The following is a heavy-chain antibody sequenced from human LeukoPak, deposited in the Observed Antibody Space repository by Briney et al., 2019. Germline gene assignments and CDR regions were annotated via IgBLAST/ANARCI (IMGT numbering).Heavy chain of an antibody. J-gene: IGHJ4*02. Sequence: PSETLSLTCTVSGASISSYYWSWIRQPPGEGLEWIGYIYYSGSTNYNPSLKSRVTISVDTSKNQFSLKLSSVTAADTAVYYCARGDRRSGPYFFDYWGQGTLVTVSS. V-gene: IGHV4-59*01. CDR2: IYYSGST. D-gene: IGHD2-21*02. CDR1: GASISSYY. CDR3: ARGDRRSGPYFFDY.